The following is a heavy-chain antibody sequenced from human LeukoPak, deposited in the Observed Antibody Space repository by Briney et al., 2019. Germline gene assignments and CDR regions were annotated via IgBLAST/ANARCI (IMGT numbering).Heavy chain of an antibody. J-gene: IGHJ4*02. D-gene: IGHD5-24*01. CDR3: ARADMATVFDF. Sequence: SETLSLTCTVSGGSISSGADYWSWIRQHPGKGLEWIGYVSCSGSTYYNPSLKTRLTISVDTSKNQFSLKLGSVTAADTAFYYCARADMATVFDFWGRGTLVTVSS. CDR2: VSCSGST. CDR1: GGSISSGADY. V-gene: IGHV4-31*03.